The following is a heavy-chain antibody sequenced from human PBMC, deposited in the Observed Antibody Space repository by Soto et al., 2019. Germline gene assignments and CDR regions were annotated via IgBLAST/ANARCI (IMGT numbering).Heavy chain of an antibody. J-gene: IGHJ4*02. D-gene: IGHD1-26*01. Sequence: QVQLVQSGAEVKKPGSSVKVSCKASGGTFSSYSINWVRQAPGQGLEWMGEIIPIFGTANYAQKFQGRVTITADESPSTAYMELSSLRSEDTAVYYCARDGGRHSGGIDYWGQGTLLTVYS. CDR1: GGTFSSYS. CDR3: ARDGGRHSGGIDY. V-gene: IGHV1-69*01. CDR2: IIPIFGTA.